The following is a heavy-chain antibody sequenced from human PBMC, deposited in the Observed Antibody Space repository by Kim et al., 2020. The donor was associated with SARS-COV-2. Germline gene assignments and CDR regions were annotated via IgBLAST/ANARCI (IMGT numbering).Heavy chain of an antibody. CDR2: IDPNSGGT. CDR3: SKSRAFDY. CDR1: GYTFTDYY. J-gene: IGHJ4*02. D-gene: IGHD1-26*01. Sequence: ASVKVSCKTSGYTFTDYYMHWVRQAPGQGLEWMGWIDPNSGGTRFSQKFQGRVTVTRDPSISTAYMELSGLRSDDTAVYYCSKSRAFDYWGQGTLVTVSS. V-gene: IGHV1-2*02.